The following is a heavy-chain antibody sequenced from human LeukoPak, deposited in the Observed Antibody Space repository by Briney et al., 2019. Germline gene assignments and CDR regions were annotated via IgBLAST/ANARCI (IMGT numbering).Heavy chain of an antibody. D-gene: IGHD1-1*01. CDR2: TYYRSKWYT. J-gene: IGHJ4*02. Sequence: SQTLSLTCAISGDIVSSNSAAWNWIRQSPSRGLEWLGRTYYRSKWYTYYAASVKSRIAINRDTSKNQFSLQLNSVTPEDTAVYYCARSTGPIDYWGQGTLVTVSS. CDR1: GDIVSSNSAA. CDR3: ARSTGPIDY. V-gene: IGHV6-1*01.